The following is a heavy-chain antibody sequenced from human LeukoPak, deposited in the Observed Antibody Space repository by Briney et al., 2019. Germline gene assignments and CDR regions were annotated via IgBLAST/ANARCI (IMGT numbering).Heavy chain of an antibody. J-gene: IGHJ2*01. D-gene: IGHD3-22*01. Sequence: PGGSLRLSCAASGFTFSDYYMSWIRQAPGKGLEWVSYISSSGSTIYYADSVKGRFTISRDNAKNSLYLQMNSLRAEDTAVYYCARGKHDDSSGYRSWYFDLWGRGTLVTVSS. CDR3: ARGKHDDSSGYRSWYFDL. V-gene: IGHV3-11*01. CDR2: ISSSGSTI. CDR1: GFTFSDYY.